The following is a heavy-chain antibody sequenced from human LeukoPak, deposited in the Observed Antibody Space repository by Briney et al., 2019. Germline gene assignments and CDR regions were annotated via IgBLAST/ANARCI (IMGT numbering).Heavy chain of an antibody. CDR1: GFTVSSNY. V-gene: IGHV3-66*01. D-gene: IGHD5-18*01. J-gene: IGHJ4*02. CDR2: MYSGGST. CDR3: AREVMYSYGYDY. Sequence: GGSLRLSCAASGFTVSSNYMSWVRQAPGKGLEWVSVMYSGGSTYYADSVKGRFTISRDNSKNTLYLQMNSLRAEDTAVYYCAREVMYSYGYDYWGQGTLVTVSS.